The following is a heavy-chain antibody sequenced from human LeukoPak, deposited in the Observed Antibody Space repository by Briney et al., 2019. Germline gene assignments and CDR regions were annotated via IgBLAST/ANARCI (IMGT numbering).Heavy chain of an antibody. Sequence: SVKVSCKASGGTFSSYAISWVRQAPGQGLEWMGGIIPIFGTANYAQKFQGRVTITADESTSTAYMELSSLRSEDTAVYYCARRRQLDGDWFDPWGQGTLVTVSS. D-gene: IGHD6-6*01. V-gene: IGHV1-69*13. CDR2: IIPIFGTA. J-gene: IGHJ5*02. CDR1: GGTFSSYA. CDR3: ARRRQLDGDWFDP.